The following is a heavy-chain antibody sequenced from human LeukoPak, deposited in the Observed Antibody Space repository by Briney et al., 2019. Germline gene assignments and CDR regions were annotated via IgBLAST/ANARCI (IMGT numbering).Heavy chain of an antibody. J-gene: IGHJ2*01. CDR2: ISAYNGNT. D-gene: IGHD3-10*01. Sequence: ASVKVSCKASGYTFTSYGILWVRQAPGQGLEWMGWISAYNGNTNYAQKLQGRVTMTTDTSTSIAHMELRSLRPDDTAVYYCARITMVRGVIFDWYFDLWGRGTLVTVSS. CDR3: ARITMVRGVIFDWYFDL. V-gene: IGHV1-18*01. CDR1: GYTFTSYG.